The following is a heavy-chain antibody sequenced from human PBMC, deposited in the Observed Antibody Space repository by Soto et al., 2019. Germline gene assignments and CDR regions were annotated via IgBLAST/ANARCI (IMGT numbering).Heavy chain of an antibody. J-gene: IGHJ4*02. CDR3: ARALYCSGGSGYLDY. V-gene: IGHV1-18*01. CDR2: ISAYNGNT. D-gene: IGHD2-15*01. CDR1: GHTFTSYG. Sequence: QVQLVQSGAEVVKPGASVRVSCKTSGHTFTSYGFTWVRQAPGQGLEWMGWISAYNGNTNYAQKFQGRVTMTTDTSTSTAYMELRSLRSDDTAVYYCARALYCSGGSGYLDYWGQGTLVTVSS.